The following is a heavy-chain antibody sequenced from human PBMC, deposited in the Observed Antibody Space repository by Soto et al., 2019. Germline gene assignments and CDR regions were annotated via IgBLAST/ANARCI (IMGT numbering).Heavy chain of an antibody. Sequence: PGGSLRLSCTASGFLFSSYGLHWFRQAPGKGLEGVGIVSYDGSDSYYADSVKGRFTISRDNSNKTMSLQMNSLRTEDTALYYCATFGIYDFWSGYLHRDAFDVWGQGTMVTVSS. D-gene: IGHD3-3*01. CDR2: VSYDGSDS. J-gene: IGHJ3*01. CDR3: ATFGIYDFWSGYLHRDAFDV. V-gene: IGHV3-30*03. CDR1: GFLFSSYG.